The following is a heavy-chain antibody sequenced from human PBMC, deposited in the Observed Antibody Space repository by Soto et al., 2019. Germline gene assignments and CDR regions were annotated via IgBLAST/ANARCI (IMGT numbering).Heavy chain of an antibody. CDR2: IYYTGST. J-gene: IGHJ4*02. Sequence: QVQLQESGPGLVKPSETLSLTCTVSGSSISPYYWSWIRQPPGKGLEWIGYIYYTGSTKYNPSLKSRVTITLGTSWNQVSLKLSSVTAADTAVYYCTRVGGYYGDYPNFDYWGPGTLVAVSS. CDR1: GSSISPYY. V-gene: IGHV4-59*01. D-gene: IGHD4-17*01. CDR3: TRVGGYYGDYPNFDY.